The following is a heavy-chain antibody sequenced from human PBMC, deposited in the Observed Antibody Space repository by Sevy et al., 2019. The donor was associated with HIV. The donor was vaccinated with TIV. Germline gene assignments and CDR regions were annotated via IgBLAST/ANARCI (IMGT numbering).Heavy chain of an antibody. CDR2: ISSGGSTT. V-gene: IGHV3-11*01. D-gene: IGHD4-4*01. Sequence: GGSLRLSCAASGFTFSDYYMSWIRQAPGKGLEWVSYISSGGSTTYYADSVKSRFTISRDNAKNSLYLQMNSLRAEDTAVYYCARTIDLQYKPYHLGYWGQGTLVTVSS. CDR1: GFTFSDYY. J-gene: IGHJ4*02. CDR3: ARTIDLQYKPYHLGY.